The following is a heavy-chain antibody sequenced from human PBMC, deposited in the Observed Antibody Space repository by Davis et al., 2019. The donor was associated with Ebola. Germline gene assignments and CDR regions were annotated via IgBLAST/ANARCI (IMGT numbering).Heavy chain of an antibody. CDR3: ARGQYGMDV. V-gene: IGHV3-30*04. Sequence: GESLKISCAASGFTFSSYAMHWVRQAPGKGLEWVAVISYDGSNKYYADSVKGRFTISRDNSKNTLYLQMNSLRAEDTAVYYCARGQYGMDVWGKGTTVTVSS. CDR2: ISYDGSNK. J-gene: IGHJ6*04. D-gene: IGHD4-11*01. CDR1: GFTFSSYA.